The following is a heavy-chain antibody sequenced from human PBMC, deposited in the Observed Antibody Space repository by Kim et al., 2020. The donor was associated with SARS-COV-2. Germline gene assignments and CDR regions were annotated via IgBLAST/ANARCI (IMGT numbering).Heavy chain of an antibody. CDR3: ARDGCSGGSCPFDY. J-gene: IGHJ4*02. Sequence: CADCVKDRFTFYRDISKDAVYLQMNNLRAEDTAVYYCARDGCSGGSCPFDYWGQGSLVTVSS. D-gene: IGHD2-15*01. V-gene: IGHV3-53*01.